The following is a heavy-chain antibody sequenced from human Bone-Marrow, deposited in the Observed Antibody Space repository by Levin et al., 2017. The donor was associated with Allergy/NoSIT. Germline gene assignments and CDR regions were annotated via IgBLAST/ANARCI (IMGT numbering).Heavy chain of an antibody. CDR1: GGSISSSRYY. CDR2: VDYSGST. D-gene: IGHD3-10*01. V-gene: IGHV4-39*01. Sequence: PSETLSLTCTVSGGSISSSRYYWGWIRQPPGKGLEWIGSVDYSGSTYFNPSLKSRVTISVDTSKNQFSLGLSSVTAADTAVYYCARGGTRGYYFDYCGQGTLVTVSS. J-gene: IGHJ4*02. CDR3: ARGGTRGYYFDY.